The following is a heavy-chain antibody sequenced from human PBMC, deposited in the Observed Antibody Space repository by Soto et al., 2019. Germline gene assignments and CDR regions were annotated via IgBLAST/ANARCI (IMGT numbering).Heavy chain of an antibody. CDR2: ISAHGTFR. J-gene: IGHJ4*02. CDR3: ARYPGTIMPTIVGSYYFDY. D-gene: IGHD5-12*01. Sequence: GGSLRLSCAVSGFTFSNYSVNWVRQAPGKGLAWVSSISAHGTFRYYADSVRGRFTVSRDNAKSSLYLQMNNLRAEDTAVYFCARYPGTIMPTIVGSYYFDYWGLGTLVTVSS. CDR1: GFTFSNYS. V-gene: IGHV3-21*01.